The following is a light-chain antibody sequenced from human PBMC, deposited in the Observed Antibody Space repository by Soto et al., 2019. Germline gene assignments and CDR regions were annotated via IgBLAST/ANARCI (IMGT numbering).Light chain of an antibody. CDR1: QSVSNNY. CDR2: VTA. Sequence: EIVLTQSPGTLSSSRGERATLSCRASQSVSNNYLAWYQQKPGQAPRLLIYVTASRATGSPDRFSGSGSGTDFTLTISSLEPEEFAVYYCQEYGSSPYTFGQGTKLEIK. V-gene: IGKV3-20*01. CDR3: QEYGSSPYT. J-gene: IGKJ2*01.